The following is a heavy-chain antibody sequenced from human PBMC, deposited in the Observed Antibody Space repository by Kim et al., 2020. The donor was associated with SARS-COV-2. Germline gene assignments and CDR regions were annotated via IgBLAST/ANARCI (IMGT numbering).Heavy chain of an antibody. V-gene: IGHV1-46*01. CDR2: INPSGGST. D-gene: IGHD4-17*01. J-gene: IGHJ4*02. CDR3: ARGGGDSYGDWPGLGGHFDY. Sequence: ASVKVSCKASGYTFTSYYMHWVRQAPGQGLEWMGIINPSGGSTSYAQKFQGRVTMTRDTSTSTVYMELSSLRSEDTAVYYCARGGGDSYGDWPGLGGHFDYWGQGTLVTVSS. CDR1: GYTFTSYY.